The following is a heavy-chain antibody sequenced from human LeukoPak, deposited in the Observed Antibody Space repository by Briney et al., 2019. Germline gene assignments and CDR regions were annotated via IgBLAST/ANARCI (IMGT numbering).Heavy chain of an antibody. CDR1: GGSISSSSYY. J-gene: IGHJ5*02. D-gene: IGHD2-2*01. CDR3: ARGHPHGHKYQLLGGVGWFDP. V-gene: IGHV4-39*07. CDR2: INHSGST. Sequence: ASETLSLTCTVSGGSISSSSYYWGWIRQPPGKGLEWIGEINHSGSTNYNPSLKSRVTISVDTSKNQFSLKLSSVTAADTAVYYCARGHPHGHKYQLLGGVGWFDPWGQGTLVTVSS.